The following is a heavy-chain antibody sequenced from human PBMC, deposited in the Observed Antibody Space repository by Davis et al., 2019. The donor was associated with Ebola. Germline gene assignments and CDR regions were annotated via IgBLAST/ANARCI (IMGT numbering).Heavy chain of an antibody. V-gene: IGHV3-30*03. J-gene: IGHJ3*02. Sequence: GESLKISCAASGFTFSSYWMHWVRQAPGKGLEWVAVISYDGSNKYYADSVKGRFTISRDNSKNTLYLQMNSLRAEDTAVYYCAGVLLWFGEPASLAFDIWGQGTMVTVSS. CDR2: ISYDGSNK. CDR3: AGVLLWFGEPASLAFDI. CDR1: GFTFSSYW. D-gene: IGHD3-10*01.